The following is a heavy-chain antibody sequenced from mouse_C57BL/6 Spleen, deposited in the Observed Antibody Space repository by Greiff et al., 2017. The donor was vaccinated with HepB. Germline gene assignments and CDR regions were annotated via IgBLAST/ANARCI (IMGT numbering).Heavy chain of an antibody. J-gene: IGHJ4*01. CDR1: GYTFTSYD. CDR2: IYPRDGST. Sequence: VQLQQSGPELVKPGASVKLSCKASGYTFTSYDINWVKQRPGQGLEWIGWIYPRDGSTKYNEKLKGKATLTVDTSSSTAYMELHSLTSEDSAVYFCARSGYYYGSSYYYAMDYWGQGTSVTVSS. CDR3: ARSGYYYGSSYYYAMDY. D-gene: IGHD1-1*01. V-gene: IGHV1-85*01.